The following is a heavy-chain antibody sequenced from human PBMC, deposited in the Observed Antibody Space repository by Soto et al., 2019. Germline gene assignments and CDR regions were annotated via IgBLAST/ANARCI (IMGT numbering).Heavy chain of an antibody. CDR1: GGSFNGYY. V-gene: IGHV4-34*01. J-gene: IGHJ5*02. CDR2: INHSGST. CDR3: ARPFNGYSSSWTNWFDP. Sequence: PSETLSLTCAVYGGSFNGYYWSWIRQPPGKGLEWIGEINHSGSTNYNPSLKSRVTISVDTSKNQFSLKLSSVTAADTAVYYCARPFNGYSSSWTNWFDPWGQGTLVTVSS. D-gene: IGHD6-13*01.